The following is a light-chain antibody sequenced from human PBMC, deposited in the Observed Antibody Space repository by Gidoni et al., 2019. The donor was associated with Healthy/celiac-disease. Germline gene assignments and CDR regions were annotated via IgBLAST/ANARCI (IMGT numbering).Light chain of an antibody. V-gene: IGKV4-1*01. CDR1: QCVLYSSNNKNY. CDR2: WAS. CDR3: QQYYSTPYT. Sequence: DLVMTQSPDSLAVSLGERATINCKSSQCVLYSSNNKNYLAWYQQKPGQPPKLLIYWASTRESGVPDRFSGSGSGTDFTLTSSSLQAEDVAVYYCQQYYSTPYTFXQXTKLEIK. J-gene: IGKJ2*01.